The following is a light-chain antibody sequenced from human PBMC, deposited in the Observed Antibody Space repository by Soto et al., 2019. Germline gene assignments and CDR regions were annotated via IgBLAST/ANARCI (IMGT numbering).Light chain of an antibody. CDR2: SND. J-gene: IGLJ2*01. Sequence: QSVVTQPPSVSGTPGQRVTIFCSGRRSNIGSNLVYWYQQLPGTAPKLLIFSNDQRPSGVPDRFSGSRSGTSASLAISGLRSEDEGVYYCAAWDDSLSGVVFGGGTKLTVL. CDR1: RSNIGSNL. CDR3: AAWDDSLSGVV. V-gene: IGLV1-47*02.